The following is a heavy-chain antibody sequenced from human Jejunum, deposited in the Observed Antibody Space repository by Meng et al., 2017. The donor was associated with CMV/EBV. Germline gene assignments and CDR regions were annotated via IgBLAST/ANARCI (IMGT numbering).Heavy chain of an antibody. J-gene: IGHJ4*02. Sequence: SGDTFTDYYIHWVRQAPGQGLEWMGWIHPNSGGTNYAQNFRGRVTMTRDTSINTAYMDLTTLRSDDTAVYYCAAVTYSSYDDFDYWGQGAPVTVSS. CDR3: AAVTYSSYDDFDY. V-gene: IGHV1-2*02. D-gene: IGHD3-3*01. CDR2: IHPNSGGT. CDR1: GDTFTDYY.